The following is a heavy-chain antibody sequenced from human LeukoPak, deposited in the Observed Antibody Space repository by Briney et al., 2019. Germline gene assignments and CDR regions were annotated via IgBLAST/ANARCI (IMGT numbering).Heavy chain of an antibody. Sequence: SERLSLTCTVSGGSISSSSSYSAWIRQPPGTGLEWIGNIYYSGSTYYSPSLKSRLTISVDTPKNQFSLKLSSVTAADTAVYYCARLNSPGWFDPWGQGTLVTVSS. CDR3: ARLNSPGWFDP. J-gene: IGHJ5*02. V-gene: IGHV4-39*01. CDR1: GGSISSSSSY. CDR2: IYYSGST.